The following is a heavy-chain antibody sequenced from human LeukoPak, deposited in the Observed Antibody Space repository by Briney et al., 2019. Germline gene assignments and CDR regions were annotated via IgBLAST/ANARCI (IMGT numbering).Heavy chain of an antibody. Sequence: PGGSLRLSCAASGFTFSSYAMHWVRQAPGKGLEYVSAISSNGGSTYYANSVKGRFTISRDNSKNTLYLQMGSLRAEDMAVYYCARDNWIEAHYFDYWGQGTLVTVSS. V-gene: IGHV3-64*01. CDR3: ARDNWIEAHYFDY. J-gene: IGHJ4*02. CDR2: ISSNGGST. D-gene: IGHD1-20*01. CDR1: GFTFSSYA.